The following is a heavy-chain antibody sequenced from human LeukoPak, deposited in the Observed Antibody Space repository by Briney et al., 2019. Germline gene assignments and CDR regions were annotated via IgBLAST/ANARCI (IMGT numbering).Heavy chain of an antibody. V-gene: IGHV4-59*01. J-gene: IGHJ4*02. D-gene: IGHD3-22*01. Sequence: SETLSLTCTVSGGSISSYYWSWIRQPPGEGLEWIGYIYYSGSTNYNPSLKSRVTISVDTSKNQFSLKLSSVTAADTAVYYCARVSHYDSSGYGFDYWGQGTLVTVSS. CDR3: ARVSHYDSSGYGFDY. CDR2: IYYSGST. CDR1: GGSISSYY.